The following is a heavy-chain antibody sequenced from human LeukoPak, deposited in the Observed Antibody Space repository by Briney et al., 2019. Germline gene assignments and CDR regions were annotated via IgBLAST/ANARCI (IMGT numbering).Heavy chain of an antibody. D-gene: IGHD5-24*01. CDR2: IFYTGNT. J-gene: IGHJ4*02. CDR1: GGSFSGYY. CDR3: ARHRSGWLQSSFDY. V-gene: IGHV4-34*12. Sequence: QASETLSLTCAVYGGSFSGYYWGWIRQPPGKGLEWIGGIFYTGNTYDNPSLKSRVTISVDTSKNQFSLRLSSVTAADTAVYYCARHRSGWLQSSFDYWGQGTLVTVSS.